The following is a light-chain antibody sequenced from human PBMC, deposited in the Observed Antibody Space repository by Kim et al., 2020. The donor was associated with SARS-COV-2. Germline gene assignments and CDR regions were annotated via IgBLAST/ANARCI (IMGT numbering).Light chain of an antibody. V-gene: IGKV3-20*01. Sequence: EIVLTQSPGTLSLSPGERATLSCRASQSVSSSYVAWYQQKPGRAPRLLIYDASGRATGIPDRFSGSGSGTDFTITISRLEPEDFAVYYCQQYGSSPYTFGQGTKLEI. CDR3: QQYGSSPYT. CDR2: DAS. J-gene: IGKJ2*01. CDR1: QSVSSSY.